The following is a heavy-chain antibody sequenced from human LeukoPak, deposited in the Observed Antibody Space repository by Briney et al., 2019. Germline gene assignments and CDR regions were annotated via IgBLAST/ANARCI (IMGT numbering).Heavy chain of an antibody. CDR2: INPNSGGT. CDR3: AREPYSSSWYNWFDP. J-gene: IGHJ5*02. V-gene: IGHV1-2*06. D-gene: IGHD6-13*01. Sequence: ASVKVSCKASGYTFTGYYMHWVRQAPGQGLEWMGRINPNSGGTNHAQKFQGRVTMTRDTSISTAYMELSRLRSDDTAVYYCAREPYSSSWYNWFDPWGQGTLVTVSS. CDR1: GYTFTGYY.